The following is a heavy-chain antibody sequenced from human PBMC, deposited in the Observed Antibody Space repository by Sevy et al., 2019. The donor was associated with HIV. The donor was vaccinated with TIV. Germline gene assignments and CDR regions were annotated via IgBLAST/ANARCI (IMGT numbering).Heavy chain of an antibody. CDR3: ARLPGGGYDSHAFDI. J-gene: IGHJ3*02. CDR2: ISYDGSNK. D-gene: IGHD5-12*01. Sequence: GGSLRLSCAASGFTFSSYAMHWVRQAPGKGLEWVAVISYDGSNKYYADSVKGRFTISRDNSKNTLYLQMNSLRAEDTAGYYCARLPGGGYDSHAFDIWGQGTMVTVSS. CDR1: GFTFSSYA. V-gene: IGHV3-30-3*01.